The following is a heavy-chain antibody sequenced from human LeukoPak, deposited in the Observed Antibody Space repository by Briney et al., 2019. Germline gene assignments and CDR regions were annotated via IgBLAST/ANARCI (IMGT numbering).Heavy chain of an antibody. D-gene: IGHD2-15*01. Sequence: SETLSLTCTVSGGSISSSSYYWGWIRQPPGKGLEWIGSLYYSGSTYYNPSLKSRVTISVDTSKNQFSLKLSSVTAADTAVYYCARHVYVVYLDYWGQGTLVTVSS. CDR2: LYYSGST. CDR3: ARHVYVVYLDY. CDR1: GGSISSSSYY. V-gene: IGHV4-39*01. J-gene: IGHJ4*02.